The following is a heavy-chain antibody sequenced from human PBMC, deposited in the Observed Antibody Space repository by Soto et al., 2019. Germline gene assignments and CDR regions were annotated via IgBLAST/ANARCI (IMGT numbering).Heavy chain of an antibody. J-gene: IGHJ4*02. CDR3: TRHTGYDSSLDY. V-gene: IGHV5-10-1*01. D-gene: IGHD5-12*01. CDR2: IDPSDSYT. Sequence: ESLKISCQGSGYTFTGHWISWVRQMPGKGLEWMGRIDPSDSYTDYSPTVQGHVTMSADKSINTAYLQWSSLQASDTAVYYCTRHTGYDSSLDYWGQGTLVTVSS. CDR1: GYTFTGHW.